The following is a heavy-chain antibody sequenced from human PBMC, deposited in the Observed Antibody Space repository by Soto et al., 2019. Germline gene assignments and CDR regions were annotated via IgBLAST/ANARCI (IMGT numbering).Heavy chain of an antibody. J-gene: IGHJ4*02. V-gene: IGHV1-8*01. CDR2: MNPNTGNS. Sequence: ASVKVSCKASGYTFTSYDIYWVRQATGQGLEWMGWMNPNTGNSGYAQKFQGRVTMTSDTSINTVHMELSSLRSEDTAVYYCARRAETNGWNGFGADKYYFDFWGQRTLVTAS. CDR3: ARRAETNGWNGFGADKYYFDF. D-gene: IGHD1-1*01. CDR1: GYTFTSYD.